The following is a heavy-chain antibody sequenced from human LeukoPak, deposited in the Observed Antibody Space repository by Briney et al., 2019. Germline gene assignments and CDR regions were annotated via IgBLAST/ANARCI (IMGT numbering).Heavy chain of an antibody. CDR3: ARLSWNYFHFDY. V-gene: IGHV1-2*02. CDR2: INPNSGGT. D-gene: IGHD1-7*01. J-gene: IGHJ4*02. CDR1: GYTFTGYY. Sequence: ASVRVSCKASGYTFTGYYMHWVRQAPGQGLEWMGWINPNSGGTNYAQKFQGRVTMTRDTSISTAYMELSRLRSDDTAVYYCARLSWNYFHFDYWGQGTLVTVSS.